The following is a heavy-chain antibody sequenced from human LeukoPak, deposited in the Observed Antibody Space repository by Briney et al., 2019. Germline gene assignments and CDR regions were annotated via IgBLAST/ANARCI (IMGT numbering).Heavy chain of an antibody. CDR2: IFSGDSET. Sequence: GESLKISCKGSGYSFTTYWIGWVRQMPGKGLEWMGIIFSGDSETIYSPSFQGQVTISADKYISTAYLQWRSLKASDTAMYYCATSESQTRFDYWGQGTLVTASS. V-gene: IGHV5-51*01. J-gene: IGHJ4*02. CDR3: ATSESQTRFDY. D-gene: IGHD1/OR15-1a*01. CDR1: GYSFTTYW.